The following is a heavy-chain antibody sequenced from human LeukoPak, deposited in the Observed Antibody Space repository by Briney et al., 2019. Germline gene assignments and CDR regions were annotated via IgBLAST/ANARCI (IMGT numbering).Heavy chain of an antibody. J-gene: IGHJ4*02. CDR1: GFTFSNYG. CDR3: AKNLFTVKVGETFDY. V-gene: IGHV3-33*06. Sequence: GGSLRLSCAASGFTFSNYGMHWVRQTPGKGLEWVAVIWYDGSKEYYADSVKGRFTISRDNSKSTVYLQMNSLRAEDTAVYYCAKNLFTVKVGETFDYWGQGTLVTVSS. D-gene: IGHD4-17*01. CDR2: IWYDGSKE.